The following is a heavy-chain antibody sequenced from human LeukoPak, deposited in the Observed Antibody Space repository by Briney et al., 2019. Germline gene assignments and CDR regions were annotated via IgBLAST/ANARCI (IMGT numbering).Heavy chain of an antibody. D-gene: IGHD3-22*01. CDR1: GFTFSSYW. CDR3: ARDNNRGSGYAFETFGD. J-gene: IGHJ4*02. CDR2: IKQDGSEK. V-gene: IGHV3-7*01. Sequence: GGSLRLSCAASGFTFSSYWMSWVRQAPGKGLEWVANIKQDGSEKYYVDSVKGRFTISRDNAKNSLYLQMNSLRAEDTAVYYCARDNNRGSGYAFETFGDWGQGTLVTVSS.